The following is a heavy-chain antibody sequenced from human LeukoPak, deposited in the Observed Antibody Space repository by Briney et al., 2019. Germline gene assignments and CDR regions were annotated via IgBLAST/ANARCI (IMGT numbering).Heavy chain of an antibody. CDR3: AKDRGSYGWFDP. V-gene: IGHV3-23*01. J-gene: IGHJ5*02. CDR1: GFTFSSYA. Sequence: GGSLRLSCAASGFTFSSYAMSWVRQAPGKGLEWVSAISGSGGSTYYADSVKGRFTISRDNSKNTLYLQMNSLRAEDTAAYYCAKDRGSYGWFDPWGQGTLVTVSS. D-gene: IGHD3-10*01. CDR2: ISGSGGST.